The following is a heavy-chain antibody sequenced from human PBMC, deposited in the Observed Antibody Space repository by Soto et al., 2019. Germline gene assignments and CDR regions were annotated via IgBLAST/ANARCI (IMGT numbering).Heavy chain of an antibody. CDR3: AEGLHFMEH. CDR1: GFTFSSYA. D-gene: IGHD1-1*01. Sequence: PGGSLRLSCVASGFTFSSYALHWVRQAPGKCLEWVALISNDGMNTFYADSVKGRMTVSRDKAEKTMYLQMNSLTAEDTAVYYCAEGLHFMEHWGQGTVVTVSS. J-gene: IGHJ1*01. V-gene: IGHV3-30-3*02. CDR2: ISNDGMNT.